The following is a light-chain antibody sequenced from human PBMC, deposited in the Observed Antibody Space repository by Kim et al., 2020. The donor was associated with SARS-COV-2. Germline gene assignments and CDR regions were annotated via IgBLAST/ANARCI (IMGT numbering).Light chain of an antibody. CDR1: SSNIGAGYD. V-gene: IGLV1-40*01. Sequence: QSVLTQPPSVSGAPGQRVTISCTGSSSNIGAGYDVHWYQQLPGTAPKLLLSGNSIRPSGVPDRFSGSKSGTSASLAITGLQAEDEADYYCQSYDSSLSGYVFGTGTKVTVL. CDR2: GNS. J-gene: IGLJ1*01. CDR3: QSYDSSLSGYV.